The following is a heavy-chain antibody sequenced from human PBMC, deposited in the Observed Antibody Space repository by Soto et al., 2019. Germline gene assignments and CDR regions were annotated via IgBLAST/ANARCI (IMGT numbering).Heavy chain of an antibody. D-gene: IGHD6-19*01. CDR1: WDSVSSNRAA. J-gene: IGHJ6*02. CDR2: TYYRSKWYN. CDR3: SRDGRAGIAVAVYYDDGMDV. V-gene: IGHV6-1*01. Sequence: SQTLSLTCAISWDSVSSNRAAWNWIRQSPSRGLEWLGRTYYRSKWYNDYAVSVRSRITINPDTSKNQLSLQLKSVTPEDTAVYCCSRDGRAGIAVAVYYDDGMDVWGQGTTVTVSS.